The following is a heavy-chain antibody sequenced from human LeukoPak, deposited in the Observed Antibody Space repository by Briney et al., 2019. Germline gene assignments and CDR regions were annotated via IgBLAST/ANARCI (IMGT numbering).Heavy chain of an antibody. V-gene: IGHV3-30-3*01. Sequence: GRSLRLSCAASGFTFSSYAMHWVRQAPGKGLEWVAVISYDGSNKYYADSLKGRFTISRDNSKNTLYLQMNSLRAEDTAVYYCARDNYCSSTSCYLYYYYYGMDVWGQGTTVTVSS. CDR2: ISYDGSNK. D-gene: IGHD2-2*01. J-gene: IGHJ6*02. CDR3: ARDNYCSSTSCYLYYYYYGMDV. CDR1: GFTFSSYA.